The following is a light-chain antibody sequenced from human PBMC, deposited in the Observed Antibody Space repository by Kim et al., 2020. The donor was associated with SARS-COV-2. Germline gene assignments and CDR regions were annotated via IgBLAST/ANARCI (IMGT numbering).Light chain of an antibody. J-gene: IGLJ1*01. V-gene: IGLV2-14*03. Sequence: SPGQSITISCTGTSRDVGGYNFVSWYQQHPDKAPKLMIYDVSNRPSGVSNRFSGSKSGNTASLTISGLQAEDEADYYCSSYTSSKVFGTGTKVTVL. CDR2: DVS. CDR3: SSYTSSKV. CDR1: SRDVGGYNF.